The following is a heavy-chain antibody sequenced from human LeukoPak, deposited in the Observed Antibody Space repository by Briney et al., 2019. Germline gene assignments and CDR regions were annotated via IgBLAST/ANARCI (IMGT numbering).Heavy chain of an antibody. D-gene: IGHD6-19*01. J-gene: IGHJ5*02. CDR2: ISSSSSTI. CDR1: GLTFSSYS. CDR3: ARDRYSSGWLPTGGFDP. Sequence: GGSLRLSCAPSGLTFSSYSMNWVRQAPGKGLEWVSYISSSSSTIYYADSVKGRFTISRDNAKNSLYLQMNSLRAEDTAVYYCARDRYSSGWLPTGGFDPWGQGTLVTVSS. V-gene: IGHV3-48*01.